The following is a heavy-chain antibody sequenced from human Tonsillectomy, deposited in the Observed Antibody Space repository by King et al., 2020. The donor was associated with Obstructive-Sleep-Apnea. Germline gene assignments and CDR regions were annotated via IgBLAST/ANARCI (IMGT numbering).Heavy chain of an antibody. Sequence: VQLQESGPGLVKPSQTLSLTCTVSGGSINSGYYYWSWFRQHPEKGLEWIGEIYYSGSTYSNPSLQSRVTISVDTSKNPFSLKLTSVPAADTAVYYCARGARRRGDYWGQGTLVTVSS. D-gene: IGHD3-10*01. CDR2: IYYSGST. J-gene: IGHJ4*02. CDR3: ARGARRRGDY. CDR1: GGSINSGYYY. V-gene: IGHV4-31*03.